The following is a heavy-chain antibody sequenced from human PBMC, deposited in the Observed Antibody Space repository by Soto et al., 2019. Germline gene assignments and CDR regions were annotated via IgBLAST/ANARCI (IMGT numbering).Heavy chain of an antibody. D-gene: IGHD2-8*02. Sequence: GGSLRLSCAASGFTFNSYVMHWVRQAPGKGLEWVAVIWYDGSNKYYADSVKGRFTISRDNSKNTLYLQMNSLRAEDTAIYYCARDLKSGPFDYWGQGTLVTVSS. CDR2: IWYDGSNK. J-gene: IGHJ4*02. CDR3: ARDLKSGPFDY. CDR1: GFTFNSYV. V-gene: IGHV3-33*01.